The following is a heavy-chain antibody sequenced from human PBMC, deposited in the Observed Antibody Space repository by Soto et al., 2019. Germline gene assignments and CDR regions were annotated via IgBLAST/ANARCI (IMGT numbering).Heavy chain of an antibody. CDR3: ARGWGIAAPGPNWFDP. D-gene: IGHD6-13*01. CDR2: INPNSGGT. Sequence: ASVKVSCKASGYSLSGYYLHGVRQAPGQGPEWMGWINPNSGGTKYVQKFQGRVTMTRDTSISTVYLELSRLRSDDTAVYYCARGWGIAAPGPNWFDPWGQGTLVTVSS. V-gene: IGHV1-2*02. J-gene: IGHJ5*02. CDR1: GYSLSGYY.